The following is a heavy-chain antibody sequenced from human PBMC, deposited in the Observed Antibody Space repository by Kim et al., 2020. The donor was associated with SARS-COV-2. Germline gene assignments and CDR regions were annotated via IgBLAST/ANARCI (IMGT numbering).Heavy chain of an antibody. J-gene: IGHJ4*02. CDR3: ARDRPTMVRGVINY. Sequence: ADSVKGRFTVSRDHATNSLYMQMNSLRAEDTAVYYCARDRPTMVRGVINYWGQGTLVTVSS. V-gene: IGHV3-11*04. D-gene: IGHD3-10*01.